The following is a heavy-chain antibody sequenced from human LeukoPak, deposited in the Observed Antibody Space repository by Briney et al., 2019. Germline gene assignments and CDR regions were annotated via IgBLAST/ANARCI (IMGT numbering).Heavy chain of an antibody. CDR3: ARTPSLGVVTPDDWFDP. CDR1: GYTFTSYG. D-gene: IGHD4-23*01. Sequence: ASVKVSCKASGYTFTSYGIRCVRQAPGQGLEWMGWISAYNGNTNYAQKLQGRVTMTTDTSTITAYMELRSLRSDDTAVYYCARTPSLGVVTPDDWFDPWGQGTLVTVSS. V-gene: IGHV1-18*01. J-gene: IGHJ5*02. CDR2: ISAYNGNT.